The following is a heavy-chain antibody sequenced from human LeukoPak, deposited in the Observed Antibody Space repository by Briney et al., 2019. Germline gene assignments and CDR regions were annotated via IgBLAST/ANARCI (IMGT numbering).Heavy chain of an antibody. Sequence: GGSLRLSCAASGFTVSSYSMNWVRQAPGKGLEWVSSISSSSSYIYYADSVKGRFTISRDNAKNSLYLQMNSLRAEDTAVYYCARDAPKVAATFQHWGQGTLVTVSS. CDR2: ISSSSSYI. CDR1: GFTVSSYS. J-gene: IGHJ1*01. V-gene: IGHV3-21*01. CDR3: ARDAPKVAATFQH. D-gene: IGHD6-19*01.